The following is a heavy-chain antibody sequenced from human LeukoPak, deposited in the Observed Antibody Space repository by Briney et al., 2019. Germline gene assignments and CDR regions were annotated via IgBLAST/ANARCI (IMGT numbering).Heavy chain of an antibody. D-gene: IGHD6-6*01. CDR1: GGSISSSSYY. Sequence: SETLSLTCTVSGGSISSSSYYWGWIRQPPGKGLEWIGSIYYSGSTYYNPSLKSRVTISVDKSKNQFSLKLSSVTAADTAVYYCARGYSSSSSGWFDPWGQGTPVTVSS. CDR2: IYYSGST. J-gene: IGHJ5*02. V-gene: IGHV4-39*07. CDR3: ARGYSSSSSGWFDP.